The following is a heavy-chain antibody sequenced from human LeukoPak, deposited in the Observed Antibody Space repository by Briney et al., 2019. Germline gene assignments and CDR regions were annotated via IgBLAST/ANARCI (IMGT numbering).Heavy chain of an antibody. V-gene: IGHV4-34*01. CDR2: INHSGST. D-gene: IGHD3-10*01. J-gene: IGHJ5*02. CDR1: GGSISSYY. Sequence: SETLSLTCTVSGGSISSYYWSWIRQPPGKGLEWIGEINHSGSTNYNPSLKSRVTISVDTSKNQFSLKLSSVTAADTAGYYCAKLRPITMVPGVTPSWFDPWGQGTLVTVSS. CDR3: AKLRPITMVPGVTPSWFDP.